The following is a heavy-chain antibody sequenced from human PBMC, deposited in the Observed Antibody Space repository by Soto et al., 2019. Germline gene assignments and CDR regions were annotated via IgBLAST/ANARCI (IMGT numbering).Heavy chain of an antibody. Sequence: SETLSLTCAVYGGSLSGYYWSWIRQPPGKGLEWIGEINHSGSTNYNPSLKSRVTISVDTSKNQFSLKLSSVTAADTAVYYCARASGSSYGHLPIDYWGQGTLVT. J-gene: IGHJ4*02. V-gene: IGHV4-34*01. CDR1: GGSLSGYY. CDR3: ARASGSSYGHLPIDY. CDR2: INHSGST. D-gene: IGHD5-18*01.